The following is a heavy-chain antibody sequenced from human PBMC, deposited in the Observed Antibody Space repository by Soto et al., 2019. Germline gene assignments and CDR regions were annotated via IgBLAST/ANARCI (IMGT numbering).Heavy chain of an antibody. CDR1: GFTFSSYG. V-gene: IGHV3-30*18. CDR2: ISYDGSNK. D-gene: IGHD6-6*01. Sequence: GGSLRLSCAASGFTFSSYGIHWVRQAPGKGLEWVAVISYDGSNKYYADSVKGRFTISRDNSKNTLYLQMNSLRAEDTAVYYCAKDRDRIAARPSFYFDYWGQGTLVTVSS. J-gene: IGHJ4*02. CDR3: AKDRDRIAARPSFYFDY.